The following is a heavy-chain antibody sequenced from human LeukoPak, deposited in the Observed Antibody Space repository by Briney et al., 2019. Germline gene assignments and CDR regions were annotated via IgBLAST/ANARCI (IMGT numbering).Heavy chain of an antibody. J-gene: IGHJ4*02. CDR3: AKDNWNSFDY. CDR2: ISSRAGTI. CDR1: GFTFSSYW. Sequence: GGSLRLSCAASGFTFSSYWMSWVRQAPGKGLEWVSYISSRAGTIYYADSVKGRFTISRDNAKNSLYLQMNSLRAEDTAVYYCAKDNWNSFDYWGQGTLVTVSS. D-gene: IGHD1-20*01. V-gene: IGHV3-48*04.